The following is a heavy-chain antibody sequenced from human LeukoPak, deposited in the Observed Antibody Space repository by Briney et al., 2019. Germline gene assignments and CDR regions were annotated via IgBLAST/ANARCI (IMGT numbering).Heavy chain of an antibody. D-gene: IGHD3-10*01. CDR2: IYTSGST. CDR3: ARGYYYGSGSYSH. J-gene: IGHJ4*02. CDR1: GGSISSGSYY. Sequence: PSETLSLTCTVSGGSISSGSYYWSWIRQPAGKGLEWIGRIYTSGSTNYNPSLKSRVTISVDTSKNQFSLKLSSVTAADTAVYYCARGYYYGSGSYSHWGQGTLVTVSS. V-gene: IGHV4-61*02.